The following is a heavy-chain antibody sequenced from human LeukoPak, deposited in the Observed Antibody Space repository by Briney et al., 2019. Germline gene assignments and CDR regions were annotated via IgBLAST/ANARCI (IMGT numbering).Heavy chain of an antibody. Sequence: GGSLRLSCAASGFIFSSYWMHWVRQVPGKGLVWVSRIKSDGSSTTYADSVKGRFTISRDNAKNTLYLQMNSLRAEDTAVYYCARDQTYGDYWYFDLWGRGTLVTVSS. V-gene: IGHV3-74*01. CDR3: ARDQTYGDYWYFDL. D-gene: IGHD4-17*01. CDR1: GFIFSSYW. CDR2: IKSDGSST. J-gene: IGHJ2*01.